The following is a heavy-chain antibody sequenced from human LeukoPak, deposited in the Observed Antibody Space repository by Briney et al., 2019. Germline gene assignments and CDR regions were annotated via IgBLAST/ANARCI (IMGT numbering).Heavy chain of an antibody. D-gene: IGHD3-22*01. J-gene: IGHJ4*02. Sequence: PGRSLRLSCAASGFTFSSYAIHWVRQAPGKGLEWVAVISYDGSNKYYADSVKGRFTISRDNSKNTLYLQMNSLRAEDTAVYYCAREGDSSGFDYWGQGTLVTVSS. CDR2: ISYDGSNK. CDR3: AREGDSSGFDY. CDR1: GFTFSSYA. V-gene: IGHV3-30*04.